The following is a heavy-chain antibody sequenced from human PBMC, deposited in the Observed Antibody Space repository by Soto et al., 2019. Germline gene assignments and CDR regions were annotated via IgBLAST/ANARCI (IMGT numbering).Heavy chain of an antibody. V-gene: IGHV3-48*01. CDR2: ISSSSSTI. CDR3: AHTSKTILVVVTPHYFDY. J-gene: IGHJ4*01. Sequence: SGGSLRLSCAASGFTFSSYSMNWVRQAPGKGLEWVSYISSSSSTIYYADSVKGRFTISRDNSKNTLYLQMNSLRAEDTAVYYCAHTSKTILVVVTPHYFDYWGHGTLVTVAS. CDR1: GFTFSSYS. D-gene: IGHD3-22*01.